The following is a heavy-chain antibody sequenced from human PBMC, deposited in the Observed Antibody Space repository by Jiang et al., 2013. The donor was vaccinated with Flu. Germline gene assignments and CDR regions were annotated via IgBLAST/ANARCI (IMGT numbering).Heavy chain of an antibody. CDR1: GGSISSSTYF. CDR2: IYYSGST. CDR3: ARLAVDGHRHFDS. J-gene: IGHJ4*02. V-gene: IGHV4-39*01. Sequence: SLTCTVSGGSISSSTYFWGWIRQPPGKGLEWTGNIYYSGSTYYNPSLKSRVTISVDTSKNQFSLKLSSVTAADTAVYYCARLAVDGHRHFDSWGQGTLVTVSS. D-gene: IGHD6-19*01.